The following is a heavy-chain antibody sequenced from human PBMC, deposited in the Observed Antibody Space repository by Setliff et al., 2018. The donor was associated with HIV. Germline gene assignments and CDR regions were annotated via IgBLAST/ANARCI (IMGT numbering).Heavy chain of an antibody. CDR1: GGSISSYY. V-gene: IGHV4-4*08. CDR2: IYTSGNT. J-gene: IGHJ4*02. CDR3: ATVASITIFGPPYYFNY. Sequence: SLTCTVSGGSISSYYWSWIRLPPGKGLEWIGYIYTSGNTNYNPSLNSRVTISIDTSKNQFSLKLRSVTAADTAVYYCATVASITIFGPPYYFNYWGQGTLVTVSS. D-gene: IGHD3-3*01.